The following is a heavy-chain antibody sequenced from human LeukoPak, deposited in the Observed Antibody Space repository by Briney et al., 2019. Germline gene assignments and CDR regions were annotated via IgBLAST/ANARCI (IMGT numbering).Heavy chain of an antibody. V-gene: IGHV3-33*08. J-gene: IGHJ4*02. CDR3: ARGRGYDGSGYYYGFFDY. CDR2: IWFDGSKQ. CDR1: GFSFTSYA. Sequence: GGSLRLSCAGSGFSFTSYAMSWVRQAPGKGLEWVAVIWFDGSKQYHADSVKGRFTISRDNSKNTLYLQMNSLRAEDTAVYYCARGRGYDGSGYYYGFFDYWGQGTLVTVSS. D-gene: IGHD3-22*01.